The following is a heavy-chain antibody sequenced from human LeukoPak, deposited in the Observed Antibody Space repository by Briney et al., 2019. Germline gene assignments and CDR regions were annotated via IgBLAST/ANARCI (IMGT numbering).Heavy chain of an antibody. D-gene: IGHD2-15*01. V-gene: IGHV3-66*01. J-gene: IGHJ5*02. CDR1: GLSVSSTH. CDR3: AREDCSGGSCYGRTNWLDP. CDR2: TYSGGNT. Sequence: PGGSLRLSCAASGLSVSSTHMSWVRQAPGKGPEWVSLTYSGGNTYYAESVKGRFSISRDSSKNTLYVQMSSLRVEDTAVYYCAREDCSGGSCYGRTNWLDPWGQGTLVTVSS.